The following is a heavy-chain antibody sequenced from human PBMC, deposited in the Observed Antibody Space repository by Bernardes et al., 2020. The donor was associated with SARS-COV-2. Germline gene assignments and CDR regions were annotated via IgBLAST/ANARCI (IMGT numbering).Heavy chain of an antibody. CDR3: ARDYPDPAD. D-gene: IGHD6-13*01. J-gene: IGHJ4*02. CDR1: GESFNNQY. CDR2: ISGSGGST. Sequence: ETLSLTCAVYGESFNNQYWSWIRQPPGKGLEWVSAISGSGGSTYYADSVKGRFTISRDNSKNTLYLQMNSLRAEDTAVYYCARDYPDPADWGQGTLVTVSS. V-gene: IGHV3-23*01.